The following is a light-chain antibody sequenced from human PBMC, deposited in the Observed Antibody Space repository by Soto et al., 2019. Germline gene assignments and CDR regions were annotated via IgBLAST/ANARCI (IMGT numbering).Light chain of an antibody. J-gene: IGKJ1*01. CDR1: QSVSSSA. CDR2: GAS. CDR3: QYYGTSPQT. V-gene: IGKV3-20*01. Sequence: EIVLTQSPGTLSLSPGERATLSCRASQSVSSSALAWYQQKPGQAPRRLIYGASSRATGIPDRFSGSGSGTDFNLTISRLEPEDFAVYYCQYYGTSPQTFGQGTKVEIK.